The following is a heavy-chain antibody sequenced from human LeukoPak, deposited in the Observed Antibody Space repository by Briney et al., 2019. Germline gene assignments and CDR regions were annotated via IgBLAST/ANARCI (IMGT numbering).Heavy chain of an antibody. Sequence: APVKVSCKVSGYTLTELSMHWVRQAPGKGLEWMGGFDPEDGETIYAQKFQGRVTMTEDTSTDTAYMELSSLRSEDTAVYYCATGRGYSFQYYYYYYGMDVWGQGTTVTVSS. CDR2: FDPEDGET. V-gene: IGHV1-24*01. CDR1: GYTLTELS. CDR3: ATGRGYSFQYYYYYYGMDV. D-gene: IGHD5-18*01. J-gene: IGHJ6*02.